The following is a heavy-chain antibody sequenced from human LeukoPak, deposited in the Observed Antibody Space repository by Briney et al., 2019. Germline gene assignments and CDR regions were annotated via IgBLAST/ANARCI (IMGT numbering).Heavy chain of an antibody. J-gene: IGHJ5*02. D-gene: IGHD2-15*01. V-gene: IGHV3-21*01. CDR2: ISRISTYK. Sequence: GGSLRLSCSASGFTFNNYDMNWVRQAPGRGLEWISSISRISTYKYYADSVKGRFTIFRDNSKNSLYLPMNSLRDEDTAVYYCARARTPDSAWFDPWGQGTRVTVSS. CDR1: GFTFNNYD. CDR3: ARARTPDSAWFDP.